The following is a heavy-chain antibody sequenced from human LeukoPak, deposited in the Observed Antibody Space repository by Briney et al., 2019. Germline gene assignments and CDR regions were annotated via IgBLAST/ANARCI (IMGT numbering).Heavy chain of an antibody. Sequence: SETLSLTCTVSGGSISSSYWTWIRQPPGKGLEWIGYIYYSGSTNYNPSLKSRVTISVDTSMNQFSLKLSSVTAADTAVYYCAREKGNSYGYDYWGQGTLVTVSS. V-gene: IGHV4-59*01. J-gene: IGHJ4*02. CDR2: IYYSGST. CDR3: AREKGNSYGYDY. CDR1: GGSISSSY. D-gene: IGHD5-18*01.